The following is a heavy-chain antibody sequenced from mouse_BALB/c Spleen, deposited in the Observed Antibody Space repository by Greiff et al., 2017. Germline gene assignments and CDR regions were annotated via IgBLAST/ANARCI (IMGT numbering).Heavy chain of an antibody. Sequence: EVMLVESGGGLVQPGGSRKLSCAASGFTFSSFGMHWVRQAPEKGLEWVAYISSGSSTIYYADTVKGRFTISRDNPKNTLFLQMTSLRSEDTAMYYCARGDGYGWFAYWGQGTLVTVSA. CDR1: GFTFSSFG. J-gene: IGHJ3*01. CDR2: ISSGSSTI. CDR3: ARGDGYGWFAY. D-gene: IGHD1-2*01. V-gene: IGHV5-17*02.